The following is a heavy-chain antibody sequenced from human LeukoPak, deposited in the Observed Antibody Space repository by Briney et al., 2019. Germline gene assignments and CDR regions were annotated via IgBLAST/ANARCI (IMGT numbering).Heavy chain of an antibody. V-gene: IGHV3-23*01. J-gene: IGHJ2*01. CDR3: AKATLFTVTQNLFWYFDL. CDR1: GFTFSSYA. Sequence: PGGSLRLSCAASGFTFSSYAMTWVRQAPGKGLEWVSGTSGSGDATYYADSVKGRFTFSRDNSRGTLYLQMNSLRAEDTAIYYCAKATLFTVTQNLFWYFDLWGRGTLVTVSS. CDR2: TSGSGDAT. D-gene: IGHD4-17*01.